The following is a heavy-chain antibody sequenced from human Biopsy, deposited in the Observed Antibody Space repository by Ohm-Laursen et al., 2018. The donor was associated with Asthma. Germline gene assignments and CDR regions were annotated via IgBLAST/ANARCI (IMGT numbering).Heavy chain of an antibody. CDR2: ISWNSGSI. V-gene: IGHV3-9*01. D-gene: IGHD2-21*01. CDR1: GFTFADYG. J-gene: IGHJ4*02. Sequence: SLRLSCSASGFTFADYGMHWVRQAPGKGLEWVSGISWNSGSIGYADSVKGRFTISRVNAKNSLYLQMNSLRAEDTALYYCAKATLGDIGKDYWGQGTLVTVSS. CDR3: AKATLGDIGKDY.